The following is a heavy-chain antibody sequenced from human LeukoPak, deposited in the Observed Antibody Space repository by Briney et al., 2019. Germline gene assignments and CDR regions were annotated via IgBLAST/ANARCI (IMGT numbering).Heavy chain of an antibody. J-gene: IGHJ4*02. Sequence: GGSLRLSCVASGFTFGKYWMSWVRQAPGKGLEWVANIKLDGSEKNYVDSAKGRFTISRDNTKNSLYLQMNSLRVEDTAVFYCARDQYDTWSRRGNFDSWGQGTLVIVSS. CDR1: GFTFGKYW. CDR3: ARDQYDTWSRRGNFDS. CDR2: IKLDGSEK. V-gene: IGHV3-7*03. D-gene: IGHD3-3*01.